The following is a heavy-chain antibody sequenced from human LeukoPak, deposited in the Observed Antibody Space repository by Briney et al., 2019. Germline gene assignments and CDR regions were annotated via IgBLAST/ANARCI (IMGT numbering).Heavy chain of an antibody. D-gene: IGHD5-24*01. Sequence: PSGTLSLTCAVSGGSISSSNWWSWVRQPPGKGLEWIGEIYHSGSTNYNPSLKSRVTISVDKAKNQFSLNVSSVTAADTAVYYCARSRGWLQSHPLDYWGQGTLVTVSS. CDR2: IYHSGST. J-gene: IGHJ4*02. V-gene: IGHV4-4*02. CDR3: ARSRGWLQSHPLDY. CDR1: GGSISSSNW.